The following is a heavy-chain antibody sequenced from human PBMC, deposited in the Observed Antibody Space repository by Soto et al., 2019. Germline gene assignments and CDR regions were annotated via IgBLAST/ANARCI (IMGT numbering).Heavy chain of an antibody. CDR2: ISYDGNNQ. V-gene: IGHV3-30*18. CDR3: AKDSEVLEWLLGVDY. J-gene: IGHJ4*02. CDR1: GFTFSNYG. D-gene: IGHD3-3*01. Sequence: QVQLVESGGGVVQPGRSLRLSCAASGFTFSNYGMHWVRQAPGKGLEWVAVISYDGNNQYYADSVKGRFTISRDISKNTLYLQMNSLRVEDTAVYYCAKDSEVLEWLLGVDYWGQGTLVTVSS.